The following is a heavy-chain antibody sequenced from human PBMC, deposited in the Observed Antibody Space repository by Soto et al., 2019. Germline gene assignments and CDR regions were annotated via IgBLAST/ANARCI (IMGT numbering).Heavy chain of an antibody. D-gene: IGHD3-22*01. CDR1: GGSFSGYD. V-gene: IGHV4-34*01. CDR3: ARGRRYYYDSSGYRVTDY. J-gene: IGHJ4*02. Sequence: ETLSLTCAVYGGSFSGYDLSWIRQPPGKGLEWIGEINHSGSTNYNPSLKSRVTISVDTSKNQFSLKLSSVTAADTAVYYCARGRRYYYDSSGYRVTDYWGQGTLVTVSS. CDR2: INHSGST.